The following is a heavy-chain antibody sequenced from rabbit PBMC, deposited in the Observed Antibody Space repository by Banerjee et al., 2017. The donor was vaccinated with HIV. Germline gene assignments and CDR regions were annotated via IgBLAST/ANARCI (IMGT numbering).Heavy chain of an antibody. CDR2: MVPIFGVT. D-gene: IGHD4-1*01. Sequence: QLVESGGGLVQPGGSLKLSCKASGFDFSTYSMSWVRQAPGKGLEWIGYMVPIFGVTYSANWVNGRFTISSHNAQNTLYLQLNSLTAADTATYFCVREVAGKFNLWGPGTLVTVS. CDR3: VREVAGKFNL. CDR1: GFDFSTYS. V-gene: IGHV1S7*01. J-gene: IGHJ4*01.